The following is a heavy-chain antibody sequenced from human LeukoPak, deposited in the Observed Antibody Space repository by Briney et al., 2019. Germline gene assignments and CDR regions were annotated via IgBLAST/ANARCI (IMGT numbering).Heavy chain of an antibody. CDR1: GFTFSSYW. J-gene: IGHJ4*02. D-gene: IGHD3-22*01. V-gene: IGHV3-74*01. CDR2: INSDGSST. CDR3: ARAWGYYYDSSGYYGFPFDY. Sequence: GGSLRLSCAASGFTFSSYWMHWVRQAPGKGLVWVSRINSDGSSTSYADSVKGRFTISRDNAKNTLYLQMNSLRAEDTAVYYCARAWGYYYDSSGYYGFPFDYWGRGTLVTVSS.